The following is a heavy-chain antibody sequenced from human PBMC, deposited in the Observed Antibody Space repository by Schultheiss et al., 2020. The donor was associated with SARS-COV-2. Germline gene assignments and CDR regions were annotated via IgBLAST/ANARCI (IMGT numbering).Heavy chain of an antibody. D-gene: IGHD6-19*01. CDR3: ARAPHQWLVRWYFDL. V-gene: IGHV3-73*01. CDR1: GFTFSSYA. J-gene: IGHJ2*01. CDR2: IRSKANSYAT. Sequence: GGSLRLSCEASGFTFSSYAMHWVRQASGKGLEWVGRIRSKANSYATAYAASVKGRFTISRDNSKNTLYLQMNSLRAEDTAVYYCARAPHQWLVRWYFDLWGRGTLVTVSS.